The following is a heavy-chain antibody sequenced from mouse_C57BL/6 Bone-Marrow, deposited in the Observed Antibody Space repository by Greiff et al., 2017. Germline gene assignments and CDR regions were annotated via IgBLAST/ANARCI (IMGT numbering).Heavy chain of an antibody. V-gene: IGHV1-22*01. Sequence: EVQLQQSGPELVKPGASVKMSCKASGYTFTDYNMHWVKQSHGKSLEWIGYINPNNGGTSYNQKFKGKATLTVNKSSSTAYMELRSLTSEDSAVYYCASGILRRGFAYWGQGTLVTVSA. J-gene: IGHJ3*01. D-gene: IGHD1-2*01. CDR2: INPNNGGT. CDR1: GYTFTDYN. CDR3: ASGILRRGFAY.